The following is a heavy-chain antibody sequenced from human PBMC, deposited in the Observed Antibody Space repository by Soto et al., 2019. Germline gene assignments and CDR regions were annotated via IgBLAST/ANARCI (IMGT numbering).Heavy chain of an antibody. CDR2: ISFDGSNK. CDR1: GFTFSSHG. CDR3: AKDLQIIAAAGHGSLDY. D-gene: IGHD6-13*01. J-gene: IGHJ4*02. Sequence: GGSLRLSCAASGFTFSSHGMHWFLLAPGKGLEWVAVISFDGSNKYYADFVKGRFTVSRDNSKNTLYLQMNSLRAEDTAVYYCAKDLQIIAAAGHGSLDYWGQGT. V-gene: IGHV3-30*18.